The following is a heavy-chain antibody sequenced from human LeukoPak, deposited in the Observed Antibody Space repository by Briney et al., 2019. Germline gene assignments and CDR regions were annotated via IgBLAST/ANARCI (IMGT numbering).Heavy chain of an antibody. CDR3: ARDKSYYDILTGYYYYYGMDV. J-gene: IGHJ6*04. V-gene: IGHV1-18*04. D-gene: IGHD3-9*01. CDR1: GYTFTSYG. Sequence: ASVKVSCKASGYTFTSYGISWVRHAPGQGLEWMGWISAYNGNTNYAQKLQGRVTMTTDTSTSTAYMELRSLRSDDTAVYYCARDKSYYDILTGYYYYYGMDVWGKGTTATVSS. CDR2: ISAYNGNT.